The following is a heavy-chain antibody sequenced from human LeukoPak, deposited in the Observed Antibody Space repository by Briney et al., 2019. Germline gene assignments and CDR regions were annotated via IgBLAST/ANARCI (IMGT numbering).Heavy chain of an antibody. Sequence: GASLRLSCAASGFTFSSYAMSWVRQAPGKGLEWVSAISGSGGSTYYADSVKGRFTISRDNSKNTLYLQMNSLRAADTAVYYCAKEMLGELLPISWDYWGQGTLVTVSS. D-gene: IGHD1-26*01. V-gene: IGHV3-23*01. CDR2: ISGSGGST. CDR3: AKEMLGELLPISWDY. CDR1: GFTFSSYA. J-gene: IGHJ4*02.